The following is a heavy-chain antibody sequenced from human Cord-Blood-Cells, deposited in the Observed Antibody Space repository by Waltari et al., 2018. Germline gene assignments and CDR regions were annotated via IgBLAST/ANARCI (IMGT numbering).Heavy chain of an antibody. CDR3: ARSNWNDVYVDY. Sequence: QVQLVESGGGVVQPGRSLRLSCVASGFTFSSYGLHWVRQAPGKGLEGGAVISYDGSNKYYADSVKGRFTSSRDNSKNTLYLQMNSRRAEDTAVYYCARSNWNDVYVDYWGQGTLVTVSS. V-gene: IGHV3-30*03. J-gene: IGHJ4*02. D-gene: IGHD1-1*01. CDR2: ISYDGSNK. CDR1: GFTFSSYG.